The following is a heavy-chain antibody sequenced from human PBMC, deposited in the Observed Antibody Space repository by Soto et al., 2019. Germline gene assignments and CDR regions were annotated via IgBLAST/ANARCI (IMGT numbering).Heavy chain of an antibody. CDR1: GFMFSSYA. CDR3: AQLTYPSDSTGYYYERVSGWIDS. CDR2: ISASGGTA. D-gene: IGHD3-22*01. V-gene: IGHV3-23*01. J-gene: IGHJ5*01. Sequence: EVQLLESGGGLIQPGGSLRLSCAASGFMFSSYAMSWVRQAPGKGLEWVSSISASGGTANLADSVEGRCTISRDNSKSTLYLQMNGLRAEDTAVYYCAQLTYPSDSTGYYYERVSGWIDSWGPGTLVTVAS.